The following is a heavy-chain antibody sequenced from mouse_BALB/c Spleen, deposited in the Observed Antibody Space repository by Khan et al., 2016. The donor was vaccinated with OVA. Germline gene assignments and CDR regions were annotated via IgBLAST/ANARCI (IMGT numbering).Heavy chain of an antibody. CDR1: GFSLTSYG. D-gene: IGHD2-3*01. CDR3: AKWGDGSTYAMDH. Sequence: QVQLKESGPGLVAPSQSLSITCTVSGFSLTSYGVNWVRQPPGKGLEWLGVIWGDGSTTYHSALISSLSIFKDNSTCQVFFILNSLQTEDTATYYCAKWGDGSTYAMDHWGQGTSVTVAS. J-gene: IGHJ4*01. V-gene: IGHV2-3*01. CDR2: IWGDGST.